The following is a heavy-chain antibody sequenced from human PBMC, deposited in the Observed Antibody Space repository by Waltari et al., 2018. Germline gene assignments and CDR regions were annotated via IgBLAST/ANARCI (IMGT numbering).Heavy chain of an antibody. Sequence: EVQLVQSGAEVKKPGATVKISCKASGYTFTDYYMHWVQQAPGKGLEWMGRVEPEDGETIYAEKFQGRVTITADTSTDTAYMELSSLRSEDTAVYYCATKSSPYEIDAFDIWGQGTMVTVSS. J-gene: IGHJ3*02. V-gene: IGHV1-69-2*01. CDR2: VEPEDGET. CDR3: ATKSSPYEIDAFDI. D-gene: IGHD5-12*01. CDR1: GYTFTDYY.